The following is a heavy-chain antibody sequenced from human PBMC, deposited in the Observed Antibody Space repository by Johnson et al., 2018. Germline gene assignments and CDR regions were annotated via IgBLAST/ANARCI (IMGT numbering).Heavy chain of an antibody. V-gene: IGHV4-34*01. D-gene: IGHD3-16*01. J-gene: IGHJ4*02. CDR1: GGSFSGYF. CDR3: ARGSNLYSYPY. CDR2: INHRGST. Sequence: QVQLQQWGAGLLKPSETLSLTCAVSGGSFSGYFWSWFRQPPGKGLEWVAEINHRGSTNYNPSLKYRVTISVDTSKKQFSLRLNSVTAADTAVYYCARGSNLYSYPYWGQGILVTVSS.